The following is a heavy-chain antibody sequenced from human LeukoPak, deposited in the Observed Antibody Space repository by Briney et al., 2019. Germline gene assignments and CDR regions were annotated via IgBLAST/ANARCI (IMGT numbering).Heavy chain of an antibody. V-gene: IGHV3-30-3*01. D-gene: IGHD3-10*01. CDR2: ISYDGSNK. J-gene: IGHJ4*02. CDR1: GFTFSSYA. Sequence: PGGSLRLSCAASGFTFSSYAMHWVRQAPGKGLEWVAVISYDGSNKYYADSVKGRFTISRDNSKNTLYLQMNSLRAEDTAVYYCATIEVGYYYGSGILSPVDYWGQGTLVFVSS. CDR3: ATIEVGYYYGSGILSPVDY.